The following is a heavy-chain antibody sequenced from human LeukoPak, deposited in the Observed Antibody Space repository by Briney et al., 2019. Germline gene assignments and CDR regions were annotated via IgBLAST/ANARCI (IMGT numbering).Heavy chain of an antibody. CDR2: IGNSGSPI. J-gene: IGHJ4*02. CDR3: ARTFDS. V-gene: IGHV3-48*03. CDR1: GFTFSSYA. Sequence: SGGSLRLSCAASGFTFSSYAVSWVRQATGKGLEWVSYIGNSGSPIYYADSVKGRFTISRDNAKNSLFLQMSSLRAEDTAVYYCARTFDSWGQGTLVTVSS.